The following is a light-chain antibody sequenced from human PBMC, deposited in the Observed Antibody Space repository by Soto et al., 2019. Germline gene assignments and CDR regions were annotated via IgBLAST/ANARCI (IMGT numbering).Light chain of an antibody. CDR2: EVS. CDR1: SSDVGGYNY. V-gene: IGLV2-14*01. CDR3: SSYTSSSTPYD. Sequence: QSALTQPASVSGSPGQSITISCTGTSSDVGGYNYVSWYQQHPGKAPKLRIYEVSNRPSGVSNRFSGSKSGNTASLTISGLQAEVEADYYCSSYTSSSTPYDFGTGTKVTVL. J-gene: IGLJ1*01.